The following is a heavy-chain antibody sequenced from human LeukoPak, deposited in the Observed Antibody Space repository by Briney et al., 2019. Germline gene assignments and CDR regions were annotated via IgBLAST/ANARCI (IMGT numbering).Heavy chain of an antibody. V-gene: IGHV4-39*01. Sequence: SETLSLTCTVSGGSISSSSYHWGWIRQPPGKGLEWIGSIYYSGSTYYNPSLKSRVTISVDTSKNQFSLKLSSVTAADTAVYYCAIGYSSSSGIDYWGQGTLVTVSS. CDR2: IYYSGST. J-gene: IGHJ4*02. CDR3: AIGYSSSSGIDY. D-gene: IGHD6-6*01. CDR1: GGSISSSSYH.